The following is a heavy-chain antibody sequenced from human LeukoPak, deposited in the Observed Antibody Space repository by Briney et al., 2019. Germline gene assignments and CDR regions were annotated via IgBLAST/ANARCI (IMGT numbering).Heavy chain of an antibody. V-gene: IGHV3-30*02. Sequence: QPGGSLRLSCSASGFTFSSYGMHWVRQAPGKGLEWVAFIRYDGSNKYYADSVKGRFTISRDNSKNTLYLQMNSLRAEDTAVYYCARARCSGGSCYSMVWYYNWFDPWGQGTLVTVSS. D-gene: IGHD2-15*01. J-gene: IGHJ5*02. CDR2: IRYDGSNK. CDR3: ARARCSGGSCYSMVWYYNWFDP. CDR1: GFTFSSYG.